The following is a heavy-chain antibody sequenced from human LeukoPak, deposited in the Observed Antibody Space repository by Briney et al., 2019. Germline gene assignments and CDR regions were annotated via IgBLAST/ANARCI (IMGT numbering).Heavy chain of an antibody. Sequence: SVKVSCKASGGTFSSYAISWVRQAPGQGLEWMGRIIPISGTANYAQKFQGRVTITTDESTSTAYMELSSLRSEDTAVYYCARGYYYDSSGYYPNFRLDWGQGTLVTVSS. CDR1: GGTFSSYA. J-gene: IGHJ4*02. V-gene: IGHV1-69*05. CDR3: ARGYYYDSSGYYPNFRLD. CDR2: IIPISGTA. D-gene: IGHD3-22*01.